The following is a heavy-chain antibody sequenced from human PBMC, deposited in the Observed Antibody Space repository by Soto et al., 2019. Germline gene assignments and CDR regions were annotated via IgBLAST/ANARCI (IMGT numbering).Heavy chain of an antibody. V-gene: IGHV4-61*01. Sequence: QVQLQESGPGLVKPSETLSLTCTVSGGSVSSGSYYWSWMRQPPGKGLEWIGYIYYSGSTNYNPSLKSRVIIPVDTSKNQFSLKLSSVTAADTAVYYCARVAVAGGYYFDYWGQGTLVTVSS. J-gene: IGHJ4*02. D-gene: IGHD6-19*01. CDR2: IYYSGST. CDR3: ARVAVAGGYYFDY. CDR1: GGSVSSGSYY.